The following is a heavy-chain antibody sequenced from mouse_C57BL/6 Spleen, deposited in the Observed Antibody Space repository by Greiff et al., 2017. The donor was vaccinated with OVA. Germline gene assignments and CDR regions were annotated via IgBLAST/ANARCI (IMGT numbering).Heavy chain of an antibody. V-gene: IGHV1-69*01. CDR3: ARSTTVVATNAMDY. Sequence: QVQLKQSGAELVMPGASVKLSCKASGYTFTSYWMHWVKQRPGQGLEWIGEIDPSDSYTNYNQKFKGKSTLTVDKSSSTAYMQLSSLTSEDSAVYYCARSTTVVATNAMDYWGQGTSVTVSS. J-gene: IGHJ4*01. CDR2: IDPSDSYT. CDR1: GYTFTSYW. D-gene: IGHD1-1*01.